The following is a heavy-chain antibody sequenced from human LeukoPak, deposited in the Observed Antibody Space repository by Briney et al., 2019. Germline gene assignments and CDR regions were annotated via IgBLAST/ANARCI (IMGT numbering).Heavy chain of an antibody. Sequence: GGSRRLACAASGFTFSSYAMSWVRQAPGNVLEWVSSISGSGGSTYYAGSVKGRFTISRDKSKNTLYLQMNSLRAEDTAVYYCAKGRGSYCSGGSCYSDYWGQGTLVTVSS. J-gene: IGHJ4*02. CDR2: ISGSGGST. CDR1: GFTFSSYA. V-gene: IGHV3-23*01. CDR3: AKGRGSYCSGGSCYSDY. D-gene: IGHD2-15*01.